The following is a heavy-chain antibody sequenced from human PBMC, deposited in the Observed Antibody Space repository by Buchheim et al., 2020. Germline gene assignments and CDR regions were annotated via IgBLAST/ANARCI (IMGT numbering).Heavy chain of an antibody. CDR3: AKDLLFSGVTTQYYYYYYGMDV. CDR2: ISYDGSNK. J-gene: IGHJ6*02. V-gene: IGHV3-30*18. Sequence: QVQLVESGGGVVQPGRSLRLSCAASGFTFSSYGMHWVRQAPGEGLEWVAVISYDGSNKYYADSVKGRFTISRDNSKNTLYLQMNSLRAEDTAVYYCAKDLLFSGVTTQYYYYYYGMDVWGQGTT. CDR1: GFTFSSYG. D-gene: IGHD4-17*01.